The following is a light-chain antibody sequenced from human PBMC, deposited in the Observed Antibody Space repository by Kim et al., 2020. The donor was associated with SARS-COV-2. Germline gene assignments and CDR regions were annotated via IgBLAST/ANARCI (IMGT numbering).Light chain of an antibody. Sequence: ASVGDRVTITCRASQDIRNDLGWYQQNPGRAPKRLIYGASSVQSGVPSRFSASGSGTEYNLTISSLQPEDFATYFCLKQHTYPSTFGQGTRLEIK. V-gene: IGKV1-17*01. CDR2: GAS. CDR3: LKQHTYPST. CDR1: QDIRND. J-gene: IGKJ5*01.